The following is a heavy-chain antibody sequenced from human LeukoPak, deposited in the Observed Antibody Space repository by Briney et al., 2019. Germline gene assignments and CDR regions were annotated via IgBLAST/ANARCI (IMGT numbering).Heavy chain of an antibody. J-gene: IGHJ6*03. CDR2: IRSKAYGGTT. CDR3: TRNGEYSGSYSTPSLPHYYYYYYMDV. CDR1: GFTFNNYV. Sequence: GGSLRLSCGASGFTFNNYVMSWVRQAPGKGRDWVGFIRSKAYGGTTEYAASVKGRFTISRDDSKSIAYLQMNSLKTDDTAVYYCTRNGEYSGSYSTPSLPHYYYYYYMDVWGKGTTVTISS. D-gene: IGHD1-26*01. V-gene: IGHV3-49*04.